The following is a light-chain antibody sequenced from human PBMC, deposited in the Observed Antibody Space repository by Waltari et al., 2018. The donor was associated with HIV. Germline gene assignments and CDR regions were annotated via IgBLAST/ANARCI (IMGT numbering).Light chain of an antibody. V-gene: IGLV1-40*01. CDR3: QSYDSSLSTYV. CDR1: KSTIGAGYH. J-gene: IGLJ1*01. Sequence: QSVLTQPPSVSGAPGQRVTIPCPGSKSTIGAGYHVHWYQQLPGTAPKLLIYGNTNRPSGVPDRFSGSKSGTSASLAITGLQAEDEADYYCQSYDSSLSTYVFGTGTKVTVL. CDR2: GNT.